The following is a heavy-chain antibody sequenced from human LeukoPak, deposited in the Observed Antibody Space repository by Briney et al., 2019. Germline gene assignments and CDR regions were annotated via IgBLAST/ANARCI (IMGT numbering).Heavy chain of an antibody. J-gene: IGHJ4*02. D-gene: IGHD3-22*01. V-gene: IGHV3-11*05. Sequence: GGSLRLSCATSGVTFSDFYMSWIRQAPGKGLEWISYISSSGSSTNYADSVKGRFTISRDNAKNSLYLQMNSLRAEDTAVYYCARDLIHRSGEANYWGRGTLVTVSS. CDR1: GVTFSDFY. CDR2: ISSSGSST. CDR3: ARDLIHRSGEANY.